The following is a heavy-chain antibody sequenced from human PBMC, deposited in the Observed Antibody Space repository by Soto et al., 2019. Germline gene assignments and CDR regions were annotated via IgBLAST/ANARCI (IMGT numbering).Heavy chain of an antibody. D-gene: IGHD3-10*01. CDR3: ARLTSGPVYFDY. Sequence: QVQLQESGPGLVKPSQTLSLTCTVYGGSISSGGYYWSWIRKHPGKGLEWIGYIYYSGSTYYNPSLKIRVTISVDTSKNQFSLKLSSVTAADTAVYYCARLTSGPVYFDYWGQGTLVTVSS. J-gene: IGHJ4*02. CDR1: GGSISSGGYY. V-gene: IGHV4-31*03. CDR2: IYYSGST.